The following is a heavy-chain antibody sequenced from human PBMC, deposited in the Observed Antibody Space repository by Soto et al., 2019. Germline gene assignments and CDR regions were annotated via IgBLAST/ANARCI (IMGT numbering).Heavy chain of an antibody. V-gene: IGHV3-23*04. J-gene: IGHJ4*02. CDR1: GFTFSSYA. Sequence: EVQLVESGGDLVQLGGSLTLSCAASGFTFSSYAMNWVRQAPGKGLEWVSVISGSGSSTYYGDSVKGRFTISRDNSKNTLYLQMNRLRDEDTAVYYCAKGTTHYFDSSAYYWGQGTLVTVSS. D-gene: IGHD3-22*01. CDR3: AKGTTHYFDSSAYY. CDR2: ISGSGSST.